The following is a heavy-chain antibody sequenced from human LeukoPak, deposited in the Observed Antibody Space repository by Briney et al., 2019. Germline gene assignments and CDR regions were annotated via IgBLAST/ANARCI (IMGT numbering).Heavy chain of an antibody. CDR3: SRGLDSRKLGY. Sequence: SQTLSLTCTVSGASFSSGDQYWNWIRQSPGKGLEWIGSIHPSGTLYNNPSLESRVTVSIDTSKNQFSLNLNSVTAADTAVYFCSRGLDSRKLGYWGQGTLVTVSS. CDR2: IHPSGTL. D-gene: IGHD3-22*01. V-gene: IGHV4-31*03. J-gene: IGHJ4*02. CDR1: GASFSSGDQY.